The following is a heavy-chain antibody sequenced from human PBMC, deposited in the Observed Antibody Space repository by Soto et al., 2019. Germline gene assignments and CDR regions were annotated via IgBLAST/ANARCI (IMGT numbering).Heavy chain of an antibody. D-gene: IGHD2-8*01. CDR3: AADATAWQQMVPSDY. Sequence: SVKVSCKASGFTFTSSAFQWVRQARGQRLEWIGWIAVGSGYTNYAQGFQDRVTLTRDMSTATTYMELSRLTSEDTAIYYCAADATAWQQMVPSDYWGQGTLVTVSS. CDR1: GFTFTSSA. CDR2: IAVGSGYT. J-gene: IGHJ4*02. V-gene: IGHV1-58*01.